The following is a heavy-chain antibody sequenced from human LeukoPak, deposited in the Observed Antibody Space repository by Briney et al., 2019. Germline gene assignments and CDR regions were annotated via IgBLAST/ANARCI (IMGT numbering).Heavy chain of an antibody. CDR3: VQEGPRGLAFDI. J-gene: IGHJ3*02. CDR1: GFTFSSYG. V-gene: IGHV3-30*18. CDR2: ISYDGSNK. Sequence: PGRSLRLSCAASGFTFSSYGMPWVRQAPGKGLEWVAVISYDGSNKYYADSVKGRFTISRDNSKNTLYLQMNSLRAEDTAVYYCVQEGPRGLAFDIWGQGTKVTVSS.